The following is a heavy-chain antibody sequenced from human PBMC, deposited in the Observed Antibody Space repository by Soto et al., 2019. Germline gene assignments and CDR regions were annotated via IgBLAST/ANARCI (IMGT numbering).Heavy chain of an antibody. CDR3: AKDGRYFDWLLSSDAGDI. V-gene: IGHV3-23*01. CDR1: GFTFSSYA. CDR2: ISGSGGST. J-gene: IGHJ3*02. Sequence: GGSLRLSCAASGFTFSSYAMSWVRQAPGKGLEWVSAISGSGGSTYYADSVKGRFTISRDNSKNTLYLQMNSLRAEDTAVYYCAKDGRYFDWLLSSDAGDIWGQGTMVTVSS. D-gene: IGHD3-9*01.